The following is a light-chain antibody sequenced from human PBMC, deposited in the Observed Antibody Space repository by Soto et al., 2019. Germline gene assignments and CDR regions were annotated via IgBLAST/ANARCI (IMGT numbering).Light chain of an antibody. CDR2: DAS. Sequence: EIVLTQSPGTLSLSPGETATLSCRASQSVARDLTWYQQKPGQAPRLLIYDASRRATGIADRFSGSGSGTDFTLTISRLEPEDFAVYYCQQYGSSPSFGGGTKVEIK. J-gene: IGKJ4*01. CDR1: QSVARD. CDR3: QQYGSSPS. V-gene: IGKV3-20*01.